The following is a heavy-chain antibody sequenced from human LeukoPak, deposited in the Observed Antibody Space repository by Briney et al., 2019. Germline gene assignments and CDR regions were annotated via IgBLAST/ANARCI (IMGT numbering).Heavy chain of an antibody. D-gene: IGHD3-9*01. J-gene: IGHJ4*02. CDR3: SRIFYHGSTGYYPDH. V-gene: IGHV3-72*01. CDR2: CKNKANAYST. CDR1: GFTFSDHH. Sequence: GGSLRLSCAVSGFTFSDHHMDWVHQAPGKGLELIGRCKNKANAYSTVYAASVKGRFTFSRDDPKNSLYLQMDSLKDEDTAVYYCSRIFYHGSTGYYPDHWGQGTLVTVSS.